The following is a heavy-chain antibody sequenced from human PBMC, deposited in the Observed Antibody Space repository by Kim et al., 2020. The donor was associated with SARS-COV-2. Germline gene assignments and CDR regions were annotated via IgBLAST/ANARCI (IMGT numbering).Heavy chain of an antibody. CDR1: GFTFSDYY. CDR3: ARVLGQYYYVSSGHPGD. Sequence: GGSLRLSCAASGFTFSDYYMSWIRQAPGKGLEWVSYISSSGSTIYYADSVKGRFTISRDNAKNSLYLQMNSLRAEDTAVYYCARVLGQYYYVSSGHPGDWGQGTLVTVSS. D-gene: IGHD3-22*01. V-gene: IGHV3-11*04. CDR2: ISSSGSTI. J-gene: IGHJ4*02.